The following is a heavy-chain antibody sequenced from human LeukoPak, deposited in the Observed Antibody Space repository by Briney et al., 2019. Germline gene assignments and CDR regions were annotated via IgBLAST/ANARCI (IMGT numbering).Heavy chain of an antibody. J-gene: IGHJ4*02. CDR2: IKEDGSER. CDR1: AFIFSGHW. Sequence: TGGSLTLSCVGSAFIFSGHWMNWVRQTPGKGLEWVASIKEDGSERQYVDSVKGRFSISRDNTKGSLFLQLNSLRAEDTAVYYCARVGADYYDSSAFDYWGQGTLVTVSS. V-gene: IGHV3-7*03. D-gene: IGHD3-22*01. CDR3: ARVGADYYDSSAFDY.